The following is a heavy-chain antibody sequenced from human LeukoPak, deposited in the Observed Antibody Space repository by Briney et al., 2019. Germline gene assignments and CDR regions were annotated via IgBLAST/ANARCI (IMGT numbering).Heavy chain of an antibody. J-gene: IGHJ6*02. CDR2: ISYDGSNK. CDR1: GFTFSSYG. Sequence: GRSLRLSCAASGFTFSSYGMHWVRQAPGKGLEWVAVISYDGSNKYYADSVKGRFTISRDNAKKTLYLQMDSLRVDDTAVYYCARDGYYYYGMDVWGRGTTVTVSS. CDR3: ARDGYYYYGMDV. V-gene: IGHV3-30*03.